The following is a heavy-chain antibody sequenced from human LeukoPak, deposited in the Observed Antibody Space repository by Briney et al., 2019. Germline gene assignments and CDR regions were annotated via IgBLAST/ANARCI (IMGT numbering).Heavy chain of an antibody. Sequence: EASVKVSCKASGYTFTNYDINWVRQATEQGLEWMGWMNPNSGNTGYAQKFQGRVTITRNTSISTAYMELSSLRSENTAVYYCALSLLNAFDTWGQGTLVTVSS. V-gene: IGHV1-8*03. CDR1: GYTFTNYD. CDR3: ALSLLNAFDT. J-gene: IGHJ3*02. CDR2: MNPNSGNT.